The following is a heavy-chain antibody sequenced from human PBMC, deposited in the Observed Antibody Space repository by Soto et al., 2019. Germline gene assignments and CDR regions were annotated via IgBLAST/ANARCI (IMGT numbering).Heavy chain of an antibody. V-gene: IGHV1-2*02. Sequence: QLHLVQSGAVVKKPGASVTVSCSASGYPVTAYYMHWVRQAPGRGLEWMGGINPATGAAKYTQTFQGRGTMSRDTSPSTVFMELGGPTSEDRAVFYCARGGGVGVAGSAAFDMWGQGTLVTVSS. CDR3: ARGGGVGVAGSAAFDM. J-gene: IGHJ3*02. CDR1: GYPVTAYY. CDR2: INPATGAA. D-gene: IGHD3-3*01.